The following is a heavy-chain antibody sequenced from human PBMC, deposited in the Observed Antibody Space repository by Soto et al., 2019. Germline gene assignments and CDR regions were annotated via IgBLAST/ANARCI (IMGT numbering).Heavy chain of an antibody. V-gene: IGHV1-8*01. CDR1: GYTFTSYD. D-gene: IGHD3-3*01. Sequence: QVQLVQSGAEVKKPGASVKVSCKASGYTFTSYDINWVRQATGQGLEWMGWMNPNSGNTGYAQKFQGRVTMTRNTSISTAYMELSSLRSEDTAVYYCARVRLYYDFWSGYHYYMDVWGKGTTVTVSS. J-gene: IGHJ6*03. CDR2: MNPNSGNT. CDR3: ARVRLYYDFWSGYHYYMDV.